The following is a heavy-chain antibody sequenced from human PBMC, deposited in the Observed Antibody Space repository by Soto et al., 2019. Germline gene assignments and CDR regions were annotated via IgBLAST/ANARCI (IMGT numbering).Heavy chain of an antibody. CDR1: GFTFSSYG. J-gene: IGHJ4*02. V-gene: IGHV3-30*03. D-gene: IGHD7-27*01. Sequence: GGSLRLSCAASGFTFSSYGMHWVRQAPGKGLEWVAVISYDGSNKYYADSVKGRFTISRDNSKNTLYLQMNSLRAEDTAVYHCVRDLLGSGGHFDYWGQGTLVTVSS. CDR3: VRDLLGSGGHFDY. CDR2: ISYDGSNK.